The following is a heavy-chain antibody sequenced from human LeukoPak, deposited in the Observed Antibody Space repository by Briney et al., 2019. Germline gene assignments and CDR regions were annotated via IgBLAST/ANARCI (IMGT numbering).Heavy chain of an antibody. V-gene: IGHV4-39*07. J-gene: IGHJ4*02. CDR2: IYYSGST. D-gene: IGHD3-3*01. CDR1: GGSISSSSYY. CDR3: AREAAFGVVKGWDY. Sequence: SETLSLTCTVSGGSISSSSYYWGWIRQPPGKGLEWIGSIYYSGSTYYNPSLKSRVTISVDTSKNQFSLKLSSVTAADTAVYYCAREAAFGVVKGWDYWGQGTLVTVSS.